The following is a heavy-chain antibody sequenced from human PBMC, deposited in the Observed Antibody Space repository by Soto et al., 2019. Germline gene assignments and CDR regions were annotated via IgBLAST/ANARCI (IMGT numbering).Heavy chain of an antibody. CDR3: ARESEDLTSNFDY. V-gene: IGHV3-21*01. CDR2: ISSTTNYI. J-gene: IGHJ4*02. Sequence: GGSLRLSCAASGFTFTRYSMNWVRQAPGKGLEWVSSISSTTNYIYYADSMKGRFTVSRDNAKNSVYLEMNSLSAEDTALYYCARESEDLTSNFDYWGQGTLVTVSS. CDR1: GFTFTRYS.